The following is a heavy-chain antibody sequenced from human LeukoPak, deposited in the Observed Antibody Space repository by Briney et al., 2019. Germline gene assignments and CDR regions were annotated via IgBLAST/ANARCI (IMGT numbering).Heavy chain of an antibody. CDR3: ARGTHNRITIFGVVFDY. V-gene: IGHV5-51*01. CDR2: IYPGDSDT. J-gene: IGHJ4*02. CDR1: GYSFTSYW. Sequence: GESLKISCKGSGYSFTSYWIGWVRQMPGKGLEWMGIIYPGDSDTRYSPSFQGQVTISADKSISTAYLQWSSLKASDTAMYYCARGTHNRITIFGVVFDYWGQGTLVTVSS. D-gene: IGHD3-3*01.